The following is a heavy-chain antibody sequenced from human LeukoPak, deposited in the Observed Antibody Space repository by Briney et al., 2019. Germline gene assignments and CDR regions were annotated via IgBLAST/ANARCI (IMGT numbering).Heavy chain of an antibody. J-gene: IGHJ3*02. CDR2: IYYSWST. Sequence: KPSETLSLTCTVSGGSISSYYWSWIRQPPGKRLEWIGYIYYSWSTNYNPSLKSRVTISVDTSKNQFSLKLSSVTAADTAVYYCARQGWDLSGNAFDIWGQGTMVTVSS. CDR3: ARQGWDLSGNAFDI. CDR1: GGSISSYY. D-gene: IGHD6-19*01. V-gene: IGHV4-59*08.